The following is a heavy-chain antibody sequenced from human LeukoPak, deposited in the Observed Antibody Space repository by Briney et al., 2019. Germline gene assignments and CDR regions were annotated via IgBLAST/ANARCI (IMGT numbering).Heavy chain of an antibody. D-gene: IGHD5-18*01. CDR2: TYYRSKWYN. V-gene: IGHV6-1*01. Sequence: SQTLSLTCAISGDSVSRNSVAWNWIRQSPSRGLEWLGRTYYRSKWYNDYALFVESRITINPDTSKNQFSLQLNSVTPADTAVYYCARDKQPGDNWGQGTLVTVSS. CDR1: GDSVSRNSVA. CDR3: ARDKQPGDN. J-gene: IGHJ4*02.